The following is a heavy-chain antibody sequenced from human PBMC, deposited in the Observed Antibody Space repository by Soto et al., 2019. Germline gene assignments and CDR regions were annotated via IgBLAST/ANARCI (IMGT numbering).Heavy chain of an antibody. CDR2: ISGSGGST. V-gene: IGHV3-23*01. J-gene: IGHJ4*02. D-gene: IGHD3-22*01. CDR3: AKGHDSSGYYFYFDY. CDR1: GFTFSSYA. Sequence: GSLRLSCAASGFTFSSYAMSWVRQAPGKGLEWVSAISGSGGSTYYADSVKGRFTISRDNSKNTLYLQMNSLRAEDTAVYYCAKGHDSSGYYFYFDYWGQGTLVTVSS.